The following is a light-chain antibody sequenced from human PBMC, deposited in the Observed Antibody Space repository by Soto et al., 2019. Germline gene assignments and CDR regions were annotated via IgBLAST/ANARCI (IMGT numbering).Light chain of an antibody. CDR3: QQHDDLPPT. J-gene: IGKJ3*01. Sequence: DIQMTQSPSSLSASVGDRVTITCQASQRISTYLDWFQQKPGKAPELLIYDASTLVAGVPSRFSGSGSGTDFTLTISSMQHEDIVTYYCQQHDDLPPTFGPGTKVDIK. V-gene: IGKV1-33*01. CDR2: DAS. CDR1: QRISTY.